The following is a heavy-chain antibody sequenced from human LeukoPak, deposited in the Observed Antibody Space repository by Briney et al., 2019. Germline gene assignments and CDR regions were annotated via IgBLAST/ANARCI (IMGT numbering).Heavy chain of an antibody. CDR3: AKGYSSGWTREYYGMDV. J-gene: IGHJ6*02. CDR1: GFTFSDYA. D-gene: IGHD6-19*01. Sequence: PGGSLRLSCAASGFTFSDYAMSWVRQAPGKGLEWVSAISGSGGSTYYADSVKGRFTISRDNSKNTLYLQMNSLRAEDTAVYYCAKGYSSGWTREYYGMDVWGQGTTVTVSS. CDR2: ISGSGGST. V-gene: IGHV3-23*01.